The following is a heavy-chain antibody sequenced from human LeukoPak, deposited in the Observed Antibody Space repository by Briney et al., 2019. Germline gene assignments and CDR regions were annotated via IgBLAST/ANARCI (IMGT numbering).Heavy chain of an antibody. CDR2: IKLDGSEK. CDR1: GFTFSTFA. CDR3: ARDQYDTWSRRGNFDS. D-gene: IGHD3-3*01. J-gene: IGHJ4*02. V-gene: IGHV3-7*03. Sequence: GGSLRLSCAASGFTFSTFAMHWVRQAPGKGLEWVANIKLDGSEKNYVDSVKGRFTISRDNTKNSLYLQMNSLRAEDTAAFYCARDQYDTWSRRGNFDSWGQGTLSSSPQ.